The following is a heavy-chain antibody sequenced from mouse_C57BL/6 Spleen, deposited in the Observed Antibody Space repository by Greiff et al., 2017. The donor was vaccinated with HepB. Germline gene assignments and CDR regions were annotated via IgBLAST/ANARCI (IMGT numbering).Heavy chain of an antibody. V-gene: IGHV1-9*01. Sequence: VQLQQSGAELMKPGASVKLSCKATGYTFTGYWIEWVKQRPGHGLEWIGEILPGSGSTNYNEKFKGKATFTADTSSNTAYMQLSSLTTEDSAIYYCARGVTTVVGGSYYFDYWGQGTTLTVSS. J-gene: IGHJ2*01. CDR1: GYTFTGYW. D-gene: IGHD1-1*01. CDR3: ARGVTTVVGGSYYFDY. CDR2: ILPGSGST.